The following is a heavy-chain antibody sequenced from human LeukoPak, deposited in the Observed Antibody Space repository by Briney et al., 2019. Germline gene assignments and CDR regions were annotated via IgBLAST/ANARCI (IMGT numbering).Heavy chain of an antibody. CDR2: ISSSGSTI. Sequence: GGSLRLSCAASGFTFSDYYMSWIRQAPGKGLEWVSYISSSGSTIYYADSVKGRFTISRDNAKNSLYLQMNSLRAEDTAVYYCARDDSSSWYRGAFDIWGQGTMVTVSS. J-gene: IGHJ3*02. CDR1: GFTFSDYY. D-gene: IGHD6-13*01. V-gene: IGHV3-11*04. CDR3: ARDDSSSWYRGAFDI.